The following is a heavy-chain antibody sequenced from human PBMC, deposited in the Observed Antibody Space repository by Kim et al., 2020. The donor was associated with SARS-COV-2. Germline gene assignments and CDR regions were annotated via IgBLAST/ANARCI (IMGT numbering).Heavy chain of an antibody. Sequence: GGSLRLSCAASGFTFSDYYMSWIRQAPGKGLEWVSYISSSGSTIYYADSVKGRFTISRDNAKNSLYLQMNSLRAEDTAVYYCARGGASGYSSSWYMNYYGMDVWGQGTTVTVSS. CDR1: GFTFSDYY. J-gene: IGHJ6*02. D-gene: IGHD6-13*01. CDR2: ISSSGSTI. CDR3: ARGGASGYSSSWYMNYYGMDV. V-gene: IGHV3-11*01.